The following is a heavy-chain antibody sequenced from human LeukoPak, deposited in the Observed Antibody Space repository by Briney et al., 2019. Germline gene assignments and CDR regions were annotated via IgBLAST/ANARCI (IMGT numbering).Heavy chain of an antibody. CDR2: NNPNSGGT. CDR3: ARDLNGVIDY. V-gene: IGHV1-2*02. Sequence: GASVKVSCKPSGYTFTANFMHWVRLAPGQGLEWMGWNNPNSGGTNYAQNFQGRVTMTRDTSINTVYMELSRLRFDDTAVYYCARDLNGVIDYWGQGTLVTVSS. D-gene: IGHD2-8*01. J-gene: IGHJ4*02. CDR1: GYTFTANF.